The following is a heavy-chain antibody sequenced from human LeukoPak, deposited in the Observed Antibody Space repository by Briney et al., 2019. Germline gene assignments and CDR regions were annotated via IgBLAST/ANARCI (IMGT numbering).Heavy chain of an antibody. V-gene: IGHV1-69*13. CDR1: GGTFSSYA. CDR3: ASQYYGTGAFDI. CDR2: IIPIFGTA. Sequence: ASVKVSCKASGGTFSSYAISWVRQAPGQGLEWMGGIIPIFGTANYAQKFQGRVTITADESTSTAYMELSSLRSEDTAVYYCASQYYGTGAFDIWGQGTMVTVPS. D-gene: IGHD3-10*01. J-gene: IGHJ3*02.